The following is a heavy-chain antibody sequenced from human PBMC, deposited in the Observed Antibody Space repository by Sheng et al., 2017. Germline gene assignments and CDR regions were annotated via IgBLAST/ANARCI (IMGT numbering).Heavy chain of an antibody. CDR3: ARDLGYDSSGF. CDR2: ISSSGSTI. Sequence: EVQLVESGGGLVQPGGSLRLSCAASGFTFSSYEMNWVRQAPGKGLEWVSYISSSGSTIYYADSVKGRFTISRDNAKNSLYLQMNSLRAEDTAVYYCARDLGYDSSGFWGQGTLVTVSS. J-gene: IGHJ4*02. V-gene: IGHV3-48*03. D-gene: IGHD3-22*01. CDR1: GFTFSSYE.